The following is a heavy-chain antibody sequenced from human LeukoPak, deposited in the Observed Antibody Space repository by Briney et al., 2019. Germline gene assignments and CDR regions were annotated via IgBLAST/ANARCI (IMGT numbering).Heavy chain of an antibody. CDR1: GGSISSGDYY. CDR2: IYYSGST. D-gene: IGHD6-13*01. Sequence: SETLSLTCTVSGGSISSGDYYWSWIRQPPGKGLEWIGYIYYSGSTYYNPSFKSRVTISVDTSKNQFSLKLSSVTAADTAVYYCARADIAAYNDYWGQGTLVTVSS. J-gene: IGHJ4*02. V-gene: IGHV4-30-4*08. CDR3: ARADIAAYNDY.